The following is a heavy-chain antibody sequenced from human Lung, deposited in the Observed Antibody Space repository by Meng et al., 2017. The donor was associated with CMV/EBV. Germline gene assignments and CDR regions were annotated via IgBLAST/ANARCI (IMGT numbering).Heavy chain of an antibody. D-gene: IGHD3-9*01. CDR1: GGSISSYY. J-gene: IGHJ6*02. CDR3: AGKRRLKRSRLVIGYYSGMDF. CDR2: IYSSVST. Sequence: SQTMSLXCTVYGGSISSYYWSWIRQPAGKGLEWIGRIYSSVSTTYNPSLKSRVTMSVDTSKNQFSLKLSSVTAADTAVYCCAGKRRLKRSRLVIGYYSGMDFWGQGXTVTASS. V-gene: IGHV4-4*07.